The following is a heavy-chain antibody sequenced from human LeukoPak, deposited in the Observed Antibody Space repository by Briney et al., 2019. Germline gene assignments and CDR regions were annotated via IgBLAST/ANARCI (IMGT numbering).Heavy chain of an antibody. Sequence: PGRSLRLSCTASGFTFGDYLMSWFRQAPGKGLEWISYIDKSGSTIYDADSVKGRFKVSRDNSKNSLYLQMNSLRAEDSAVYYCAREKVGSVAKFDSWGQGTLVIVSS. J-gene: IGHJ4*02. V-gene: IGHV3-11*01. CDR1: GFTFGDYL. D-gene: IGHD6-19*01. CDR2: IDKSGSTI. CDR3: AREKVGSVAKFDS.